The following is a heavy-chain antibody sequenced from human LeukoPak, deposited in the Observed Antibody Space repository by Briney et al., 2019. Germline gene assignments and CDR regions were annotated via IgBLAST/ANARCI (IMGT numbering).Heavy chain of an antibody. CDR2: IYYSGST. D-gene: IGHD6-19*01. Sequence: PSETLSLTCTVSGGSISSYYWSWIRQPPGKGLEWIGYIYYSGSTNYNPSLKSRVTISVDTSKNQFSLKLSSVTAADTAVYYCARLGSSGYHFDYWGQGTLVTVSS. V-gene: IGHV4-59*08. CDR3: ARLGSSGYHFDY. J-gene: IGHJ4*02. CDR1: GGSISSYY.